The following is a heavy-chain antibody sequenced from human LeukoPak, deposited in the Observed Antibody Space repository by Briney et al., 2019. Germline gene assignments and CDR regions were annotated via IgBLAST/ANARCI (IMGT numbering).Heavy chain of an antibody. CDR2: IYTSGST. V-gene: IGHV4-4*07. J-gene: IGHJ5*02. CDR1: GGSISSYY. CDR3: ARQGVEGDQYYERYFDWLPLNNWFDP. D-gene: IGHD3-9*01. Sequence: SETLSLTCTVSGGSISSYYWSWIRQPAGKGLEWIGRIYTSGSTNYNPSLKSRVTISVDTSKNQFSLKLSSVTAADTAVYYCARQGVEGDQYYERYFDWLPLNNWFDPWGQGTLVTVSS.